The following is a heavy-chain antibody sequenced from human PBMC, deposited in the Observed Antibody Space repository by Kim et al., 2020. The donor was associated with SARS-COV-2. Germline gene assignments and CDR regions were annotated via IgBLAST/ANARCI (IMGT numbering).Heavy chain of an antibody. CDR1: GGSISSYY. J-gene: IGHJ6*03. CDR2: IYYSGST. Sequence: SETLSLTCTVSGGSISSYYWSWIRQPPGKGLEWIGYIYYSGSTNYNPSLKSRVTISVDTSTNQFSLKLSSVTAADTAVYYCARENNDFWSGYYNGYMDVWGKGTTVTVSS. D-gene: IGHD3-3*01. V-gene: IGHV4-59*01. CDR3: ARENNDFWSGYYNGYMDV.